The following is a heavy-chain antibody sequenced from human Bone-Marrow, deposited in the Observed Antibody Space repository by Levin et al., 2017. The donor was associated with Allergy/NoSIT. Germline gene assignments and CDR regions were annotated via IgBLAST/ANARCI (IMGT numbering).Heavy chain of an antibody. CDR1: GYTFTSYG. D-gene: IGHD4-23*01. J-gene: IGHJ4*02. CDR2: IIPIFGTA. CDR3: ARELPGGNPDY. V-gene: IGHV1-69*06. Sequence: SVKVSCKASGYTFTSYGISWVRQAPGQGLEWMGGIIPIFGTANYAQKFQGRVTITADKSTSTAYMELSSLRSEDTAVYYCARELPGGNPDYWGQGTLVTVSS.